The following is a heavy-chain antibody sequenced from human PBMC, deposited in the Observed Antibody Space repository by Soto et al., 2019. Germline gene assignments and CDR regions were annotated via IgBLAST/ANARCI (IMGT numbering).Heavy chain of an antibody. J-gene: IGHJ4*02. CDR2: MYFFGTY. CDR3: ARGNYYLDC. CDR1: GGSINSYY. Sequence: PSETLSLTCTVSGGSINSYYWTWIRQPPGRGMEWIGYMYFFGTYNYNPSLKSRVTMSVDTSRNRFSLQLTSVIAADTAVYFCARGNYYLDCWGQGTLVTVSS. V-gene: IGHV4-59*01.